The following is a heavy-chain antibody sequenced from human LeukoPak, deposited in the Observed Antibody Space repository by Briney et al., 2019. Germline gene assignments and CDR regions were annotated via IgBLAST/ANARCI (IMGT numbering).Heavy chain of an antibody. Sequence: PGGSLRLSCAASEFTFSSYGMSWVRQAPGKGLEWVSFIYSDNTHYSDSVKGRFTISRDNSKNTLYLQMNSLRAEDTAVYYCARRAGAYSHPYDYWGQGTLVTVSS. D-gene: IGHD4/OR15-4a*01. CDR3: ARRAGAYSHPYDY. CDR1: EFTFSSYG. CDR2: IYSDNT. V-gene: IGHV3-53*01. J-gene: IGHJ4*02.